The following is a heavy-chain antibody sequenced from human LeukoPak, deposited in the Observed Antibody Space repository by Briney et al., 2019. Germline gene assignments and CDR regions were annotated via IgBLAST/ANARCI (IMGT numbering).Heavy chain of an antibody. V-gene: IGHV4-4*07. CDR3: ARDILRGNWFDP. J-gene: IGHJ5*02. Sequence: SETLSLTCTISGGSISSYYWSWIRQPAGKGLEWIGRIYTSGSTNYNPSLKSRVTMSVDTSKNQFSLKLSSVTAADTAVYYCARDILRGNWFDPWGQGTLVTVSS. CDR2: IYTSGST. CDR1: GGSISSYY.